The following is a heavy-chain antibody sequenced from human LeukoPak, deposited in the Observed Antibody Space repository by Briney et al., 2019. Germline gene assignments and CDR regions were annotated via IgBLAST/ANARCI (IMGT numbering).Heavy chain of an antibody. CDR1: GGTFSSYA. Sequence: SVKVSCKASGGTFSSYAISWVRQAPGQGLEWMGGIIPIFGTANYAQKFQGRVTITADESTSTAYMELSSLRSEDTAVYYCARDQSDYDILTGCFDYWGQGTLVTVSS. D-gene: IGHD3-9*01. V-gene: IGHV1-69*01. CDR3: ARDQSDYDILTGCFDY. CDR2: IIPIFGTA. J-gene: IGHJ4*02.